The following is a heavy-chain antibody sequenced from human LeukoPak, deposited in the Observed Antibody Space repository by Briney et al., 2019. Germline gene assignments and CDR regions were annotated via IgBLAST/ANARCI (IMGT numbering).Heavy chain of an antibody. D-gene: IGHD2-2*01. V-gene: IGHV4-61*02. J-gene: IGHJ3*02. Sequence: PSQTLSLTCTVSGGSISSGSYYWSWIRQPAGKGLEWIGRIYTSGSTNYNPSLKSRVTISVDTSKNQFSLKLSSVTAADTAVYYCASSEAYQLLHISGSDAFDIWGQGTMVTVSS. CDR2: IYTSGST. CDR1: GGSISSGSYY. CDR3: ASSEAYQLLHISGSDAFDI.